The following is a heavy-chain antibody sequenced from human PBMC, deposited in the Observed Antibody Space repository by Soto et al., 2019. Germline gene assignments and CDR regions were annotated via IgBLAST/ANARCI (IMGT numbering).Heavy chain of an antibody. D-gene: IGHD6-13*01. Sequence: KPSETLSLTCTVSGGSISSSSYYWGWIRQPPGKGLEWIGSIYYSGSTYYNPSLKSRVTISVDTSKNQFSLTLSSVTAADTAVYYCARRESSSWYEDAFDIWGQGTMVTVSS. CDR1: GGSISSSSYY. CDR3: ARRESSSWYEDAFDI. J-gene: IGHJ3*02. CDR2: IYYSGST. V-gene: IGHV4-39*01.